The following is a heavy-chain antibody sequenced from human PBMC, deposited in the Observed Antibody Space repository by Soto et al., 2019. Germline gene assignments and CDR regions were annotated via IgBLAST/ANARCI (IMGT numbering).Heavy chain of an antibody. Sequence: ASVNVSCKASGYTFTGYYMHWVRQAPGQGLEWMGWINPNSGGTNYAQKFQGRVTMTRDTSISTAYMELSRLRSDDTAVYYCAREGIRITMIVVVTGFAFDIWGQGTMVTVSS. V-gene: IGHV1-2*02. D-gene: IGHD3-22*01. CDR1: GYTFTGYY. CDR2: INPNSGGT. J-gene: IGHJ3*02. CDR3: AREGIRITMIVVVTGFAFDI.